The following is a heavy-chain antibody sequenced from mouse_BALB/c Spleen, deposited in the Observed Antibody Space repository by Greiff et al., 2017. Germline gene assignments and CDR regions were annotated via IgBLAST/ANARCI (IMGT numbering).Heavy chain of an antibody. Sequence: QVQLQQSGAELAKPGASVKMSCKASGYTFTSYWMHWVKQRPGQGLEWIGYINPSTGYTEYNQKFKDKATLTADKSSSTAYMQLSSLTSEDSAVYYCARDDGNSLFGYWGQGTTLTVSS. D-gene: IGHD2-3*01. J-gene: IGHJ2*01. CDR3: ARDDGNSLFGY. CDR2: INPSTGYT. V-gene: IGHV1-7*01. CDR1: GYTFTSYW.